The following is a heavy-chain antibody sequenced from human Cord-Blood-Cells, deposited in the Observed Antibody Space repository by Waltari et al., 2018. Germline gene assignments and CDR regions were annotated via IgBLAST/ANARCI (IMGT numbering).Heavy chain of an antibody. Sequence: QVQLVQSGAEVKKPGSPVKVSCKASGGTFSSYTISWVRQAPGQGLEWMGRIIPILGIANYAQKFQGRVTITADKSTSTAYMELSSLRSEDTAVYYCARSQGDDAFDIWGQGTMVTVSS. CDR3: ARSQGDDAFDI. J-gene: IGHJ3*02. CDR1: GGTFSSYT. CDR2: IIPILGIA. V-gene: IGHV1-69*02. D-gene: IGHD1-26*01.